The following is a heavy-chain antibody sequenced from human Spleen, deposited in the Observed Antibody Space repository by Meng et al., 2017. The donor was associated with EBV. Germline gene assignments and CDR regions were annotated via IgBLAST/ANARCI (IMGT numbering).Heavy chain of an antibody. J-gene: IGHJ5*02. Sequence: QVQRQESGPGLVKPSGTLTLTCVVSGGSISSGNWWSWVRQPPGKGLEWIGEIFHTETTNYNPSLKGRVTVSLDKSRNQFFLKLSSVTAADTAVYYCARTIYGDYPRIDPWGQGTLVTVSS. CDR2: IFHTETT. D-gene: IGHD4-17*01. CDR1: GGSISSGNW. V-gene: IGHV4-4*02. CDR3: ARTIYGDYPRIDP.